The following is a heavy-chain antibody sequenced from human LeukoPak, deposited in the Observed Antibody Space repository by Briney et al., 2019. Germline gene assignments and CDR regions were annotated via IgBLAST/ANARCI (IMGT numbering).Heavy chain of an antibody. CDR2: ISGSGGAT. V-gene: IGHV3-23*01. D-gene: IGHD3-10*01. J-gene: IGHJ4*02. CDR3: AKDNAIYYYGSGRPFDY. CDR1: GFIFSSYA. Sequence: PGGSLRLSCAASGFIFSSYAMNWVRQAPGKGLEWVSAISGSGGATYYADSVKGRFTISRDNSKNTLYLQMNSLRAEDTAVYYCAKDNAIYYYGSGRPFDYWGQGTLVTVSS.